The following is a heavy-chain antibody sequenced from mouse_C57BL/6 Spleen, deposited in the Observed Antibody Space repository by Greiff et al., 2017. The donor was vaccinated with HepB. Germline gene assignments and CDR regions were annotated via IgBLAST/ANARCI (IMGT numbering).Heavy chain of an antibody. CDR2: IDPEDGET. CDR1: GFNIKDYY. Sequence: EVQRVESGAELVKPGASVKLSCTASGFNIKDYYMHWVKQRTEQGLEWIGRIDPEDGETKYAPKFQGKATITADTSSNTAYLQLSSLTSEDTAVYYCARDPHYDYGLYAMDYWGQGTSVTVSS. CDR3: ARDPHYDYGLYAMDY. D-gene: IGHD2-4*01. V-gene: IGHV14-2*01. J-gene: IGHJ4*01.